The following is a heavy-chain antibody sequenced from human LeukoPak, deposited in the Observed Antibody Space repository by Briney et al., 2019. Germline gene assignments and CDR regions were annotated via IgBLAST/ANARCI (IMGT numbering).Heavy chain of an antibody. V-gene: IGHV2-70*04. J-gene: IGHJ4*02. D-gene: IGHD3-22*01. CDR2: IDWDDDK. Sequence: SGPALVKPTQTLTLACTFSGFSLSTTGMRVSWIRQPPGKALEWLARIDWDDDKFYNTSLKTRLTIFKDTSKNQVVLIMTNMDPVDTATYYCARAYDSSGYSSGYYFDYWGQGTLVTVSS. CDR1: GFSLSTTGMR. CDR3: ARAYDSSGYSSGYYFDY.